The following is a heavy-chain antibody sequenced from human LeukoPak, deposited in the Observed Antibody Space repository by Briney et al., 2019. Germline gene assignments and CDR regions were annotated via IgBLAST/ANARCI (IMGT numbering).Heavy chain of an antibody. J-gene: IGHJ4*02. CDR1: GYTFTDYY. D-gene: IGHD3-10*01. CDR3: ARQKSLLLWFGEPGTFDY. Sequence: GASVKVSCKASGYTFTDYYMHWVRQAPGQGLEWMGIINPSGGSTSYAQKFQGRVTMTRDMSTSTVYMELSSLRSEDTAVYYCARQKSLLLWFGEPGTFDYWGQGTLVTVSS. V-gene: IGHV1-46*01. CDR2: INPSGGST.